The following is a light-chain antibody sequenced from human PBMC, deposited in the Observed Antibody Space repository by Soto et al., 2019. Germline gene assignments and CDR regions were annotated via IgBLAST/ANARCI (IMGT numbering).Light chain of an antibody. J-gene: IGKJ5*01. CDR1: RDVGSD. CDR2: AAS. Sequence: QMTQSPSSLSASVGEKIIITCRASRDVGSDVSWYQQKPGQAPKLLIYAASNLYTGVPSRFSGSRSGTDFTLTVSSLQPEDFVTYYCQQGYSTPITFGQGTRLEIK. CDR3: QQGYSTPIT. V-gene: IGKV1-39*01.